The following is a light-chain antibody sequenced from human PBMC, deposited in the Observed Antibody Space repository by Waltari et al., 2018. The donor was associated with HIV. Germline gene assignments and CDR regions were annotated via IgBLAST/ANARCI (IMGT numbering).Light chain of an antibody. CDR3: SSWDDNLNGPV. Sequence: QIVLTQSPSASGTPGQGVTISCSGGVSNIGSRSAHWYQQVPGTAPTLLIYNDNQRPSGVPDRFTGSKSGTSASLAISGLRSEDESDYYCSSWDDNLNGPVFGGGTKLTVL. V-gene: IGLV1-44*01. CDR1: VSNIGSRS. CDR2: NDN. J-gene: IGLJ3*02.